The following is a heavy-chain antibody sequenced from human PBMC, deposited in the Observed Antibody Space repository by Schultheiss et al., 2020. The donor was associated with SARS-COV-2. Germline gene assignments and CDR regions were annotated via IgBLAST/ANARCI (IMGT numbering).Heavy chain of an antibody. CDR3: ARDRNYDFWSGYRYYFDY. CDR1: GFTFSSYG. V-gene: IGHV3-33*08. Sequence: GGSLRLSCAASGFTFSSYGMHWVRQAPGKGLEWVAVIWYDGSNKYYADSVKGRFTISRDNAKNSLYLQMNSLRAEDTAVYYCARDRNYDFWSGYRYYFDYWGQGTLVTVSS. D-gene: IGHD3-3*01. J-gene: IGHJ4*02. CDR2: IWYDGSNK.